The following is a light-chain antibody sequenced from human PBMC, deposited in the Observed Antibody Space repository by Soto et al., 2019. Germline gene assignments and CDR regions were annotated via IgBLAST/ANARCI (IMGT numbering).Light chain of an antibody. CDR3: QQRSNWPRG. V-gene: IGKV3-11*01. J-gene: IGKJ4*01. CDR2: DAS. CDR1: QSVSSY. Sequence: EIVLTQSPATLSLSPGESATLSCRASQSVSSYLAWYQQKPGQAPRLLMYDASNRATGIPARFSGSGSGTDFTLTISSLEPEDFAVYYCQQRSNWPRGFGGGTKVEIK.